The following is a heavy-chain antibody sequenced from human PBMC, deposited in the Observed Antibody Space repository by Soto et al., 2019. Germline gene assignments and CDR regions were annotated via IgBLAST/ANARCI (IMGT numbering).Heavy chain of an antibody. CDR1: GFTFSNYG. CDR3: ARQPRPTYGDYADY. CDR2: LQYDGTYI. D-gene: IGHD4-17*01. J-gene: IGHJ4*02. Sequence: QVQLVESGGTVVQPGTSLRLSCVASGFTFSNYGMHWARQAPGKGLEWVAYLQYDGTYIHYSDSVQGRFTISRDNSRNTLYLQMNSMRAEDTALYYCARQPRPTYGDYADYWGQGTLVTVSS. V-gene: IGHV3-33*05.